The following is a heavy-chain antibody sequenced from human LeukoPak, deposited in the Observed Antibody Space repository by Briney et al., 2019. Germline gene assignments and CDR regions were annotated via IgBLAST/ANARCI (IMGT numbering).Heavy chain of an antibody. CDR2: INSDGSST. V-gene: IGHV3-74*01. Sequence: GGSLRLSCAVSGFTFSSYWMHWVRQAPGKGLVWVSRINSDGSSTSYAESVKGRFTISRDNAKNTLYLQMNSLSAEDTAVYYCARAEGYSASDPSLVYWGQGALVAVS. CDR1: GFTFSSYW. D-gene: IGHD5-18*01. CDR3: ARAEGYSASDPSLVY. J-gene: IGHJ4*02.